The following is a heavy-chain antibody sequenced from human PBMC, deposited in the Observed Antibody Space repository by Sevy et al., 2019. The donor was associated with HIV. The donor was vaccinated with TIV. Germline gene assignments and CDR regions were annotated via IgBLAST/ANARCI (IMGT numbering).Heavy chain of an antibody. CDR3: ARDTVAGKGGGAFDI. J-gene: IGHJ3*02. CDR1: GFTFSSYE. Sequence: GGSLRLSCAASGFTFSSYEMNWVRQAPGKGLEWVSYISSSGSTIYYADSVKGRFTISRDNAKNSLYLQMNSLRAEDTAVYYCARDTVAGKGGGAFDIWGQGTMVTVSS. V-gene: IGHV3-48*03. D-gene: IGHD6-19*01. CDR2: ISSSGSTI.